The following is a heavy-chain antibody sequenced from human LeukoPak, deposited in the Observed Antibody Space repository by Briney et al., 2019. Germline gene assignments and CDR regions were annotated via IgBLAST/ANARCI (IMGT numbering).Heavy chain of an antibody. CDR2: IWYDGSNK. D-gene: IGHD5-24*01. CDR1: GFTFSSYG. Sequence: PGRSLRLSCAASGFTFSSYGMHWVRQAPGKGLEWVAVIWYDGSNKYYADSVKGRFTISRDNSKNTLYLQMNSLRAEDTAVYYCARDPPRGGYSDYWGQGTLVTVSS. CDR3: ARDPPRGGYSDY. V-gene: IGHV3-33*01. J-gene: IGHJ4*02.